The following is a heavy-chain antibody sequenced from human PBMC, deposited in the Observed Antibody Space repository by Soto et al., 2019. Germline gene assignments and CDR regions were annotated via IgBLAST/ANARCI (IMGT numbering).Heavy chain of an antibody. V-gene: IGHV4-59*01. D-gene: IGHD3-10*01. Sequence: SETLSLTCTVSGGSISSYYWSWIRQPPGKGLEWIGYIYYSGSTNYNPSLKSRVTISVDTTKNQFSLKLSCVTAADTAVYYCARGSITMVRGTTAAFDIWGQGTMVTVSS. CDR3: ARGSITMVRGTTAAFDI. J-gene: IGHJ3*02. CDR2: IYYSGST. CDR1: GGSISSYY.